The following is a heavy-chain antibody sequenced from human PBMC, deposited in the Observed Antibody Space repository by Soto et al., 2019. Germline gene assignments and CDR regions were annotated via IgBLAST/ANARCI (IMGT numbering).Heavy chain of an antibody. Sequence: GGSLRLSCAASGFTVSSNYMSWVRQAPGKGLEWVSVIYSGGSTYYADSVKGRFTISRDNSKNTLYLQMNSLRAEDTAVYYCARDSDRSSLGAFDIWGQGTMVTVSS. J-gene: IGHJ3*02. V-gene: IGHV3-66*01. CDR3: ARDSDRSSLGAFDI. D-gene: IGHD6-6*01. CDR2: IYSGGST. CDR1: GFTVSSNY.